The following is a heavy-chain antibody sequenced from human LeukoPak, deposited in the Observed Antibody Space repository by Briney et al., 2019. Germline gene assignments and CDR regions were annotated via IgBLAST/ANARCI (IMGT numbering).Heavy chain of an antibody. CDR2: ISYDGNNK. Sequence: GGSLRLSCAASGFTFSSYGMHWVRQAPGKGLEWVAVISYDGNNKYHAGSVKGRFTISRDNSKNTLYLQMNSLRAEDTAVYYCAKVGYCSGGTCYWGVYYYYGMDVWGQGTTVTVSS. CDR3: AKVGYCSGGTCYWGVYYYYGMDV. D-gene: IGHD2-15*01. V-gene: IGHV3-30*18. J-gene: IGHJ6*02. CDR1: GFTFSSYG.